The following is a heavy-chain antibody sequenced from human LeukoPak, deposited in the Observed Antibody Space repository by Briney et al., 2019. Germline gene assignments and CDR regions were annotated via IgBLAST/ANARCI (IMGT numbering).Heavy chain of an antibody. CDR1: GYTFTGYY. CDR2: INPNSGGT. J-gene: IGHJ4*02. D-gene: IGHD6-6*01. Sequence: ASVEVSCKASGYTFTGYYMHWVRQAPGQGLEWMGWINPNSGGTNYAQKFQGRVTMTRDTSISTAYMELSRLRSDDTAVYYCAKDPGDQGIAARPNDYWGQGTLVTVSS. V-gene: IGHV1-2*02. CDR3: AKDPGDQGIAARPNDY.